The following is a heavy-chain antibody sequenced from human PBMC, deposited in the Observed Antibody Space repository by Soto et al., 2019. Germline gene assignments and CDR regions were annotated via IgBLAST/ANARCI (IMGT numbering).Heavy chain of an antibody. CDR1: GYSFTSYW. Sequence: GESLKISCKGSGYSFTSYWISWVRQMPGKGLEWMGRIDPSDSYTNYSPSFQGHVTISADKSISTAYLQWSSLKASDTAMYYCARPRYPGRGYYGVDVWGQGTTDTVSS. J-gene: IGHJ6*02. D-gene: IGHD2-15*01. CDR3: ARPRYPGRGYYGVDV. V-gene: IGHV5-10-1*01. CDR2: IDPSDSYT.